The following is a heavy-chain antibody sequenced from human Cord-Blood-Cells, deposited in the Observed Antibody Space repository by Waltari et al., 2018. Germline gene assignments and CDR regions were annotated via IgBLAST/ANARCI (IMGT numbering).Heavy chain of an antibody. Sequence: QFQLVQSGAEVKQPGASVTVSCKASGYTLTELPLHWVRQAPGKGLEWMGGFDPEDGETIYAQKFQGRVTMTEDTSTDTAYMELSSLRSEDTAVYYCATLTGDFDYWGQGTLVTVSS. D-gene: IGHD7-27*01. CDR1: GYTLTELP. CDR3: ATLTGDFDY. CDR2: FDPEDGET. J-gene: IGHJ4*02. V-gene: IGHV1-24*01.